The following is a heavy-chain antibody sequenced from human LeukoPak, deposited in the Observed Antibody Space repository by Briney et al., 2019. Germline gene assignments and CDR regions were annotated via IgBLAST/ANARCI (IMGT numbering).Heavy chain of an antibody. D-gene: IGHD6-13*01. Sequence: PSETLSLTCTVSGGSISSGGYYWSWIRQHPGKGLEWIGYIYYSGSTYYNPSLKSRVTISVDTSKNQFSLKLSSVTAADTAVYYCARESYSSSSSYWGQGTLVTVSS. J-gene: IGHJ4*02. CDR2: IYYSGST. V-gene: IGHV4-31*03. CDR3: ARESYSSSSSY. CDR1: GGSISSGGYY.